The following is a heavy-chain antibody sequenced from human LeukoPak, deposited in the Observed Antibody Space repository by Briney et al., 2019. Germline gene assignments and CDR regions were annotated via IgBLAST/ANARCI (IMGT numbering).Heavy chain of an antibody. CDR2: IYYSGST. J-gene: IGHJ4*02. CDR1: SDSIYSSNYY. CDR3: AGAAYCGGDCYLFDY. Sequence: SETLSLTCTVSSDSIYSSNYYWGWIRQPPGKGLEWIGSIYYSGSTYYNSSLKSRVTISVDTSKNQFSLKLSSLTAEDTAVYYCAGAAYCGGDCYLFDYWGQGTLVTVFS. V-gene: IGHV4-39*01. D-gene: IGHD2-21*02.